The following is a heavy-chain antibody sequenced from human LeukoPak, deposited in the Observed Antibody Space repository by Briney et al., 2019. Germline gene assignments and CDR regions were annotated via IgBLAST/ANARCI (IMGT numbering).Heavy chain of an antibody. J-gene: IGHJ4*02. CDR2: ISSSSSYI. Sequence: PGGSLRLSCAASGFTFSSYSMNWVRQAPGKGLEWVSSISSSSSYIYYADSVKGRFTISRDNSKNTLYLQMNSLRAEDTAVYYCARGAWWELLYTHFDYWGQGTLVTVSS. V-gene: IGHV3-21*01. CDR3: ARGAWWELLYTHFDY. CDR1: GFTFSSYS. D-gene: IGHD1-26*01.